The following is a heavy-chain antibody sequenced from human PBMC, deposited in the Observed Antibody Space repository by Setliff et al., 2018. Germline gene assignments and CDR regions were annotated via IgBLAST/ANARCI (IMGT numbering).Heavy chain of an antibody. V-gene: IGHV1-69*13. CDR2: LIPILRKT. CDR3: ARELRSPFWHIDF. CDR1: GGTFSSDV. Sequence: ASVKVSCKASGGTFSSDVITWVRQAPGQGLEWMGRLIPILRKTNYAENFQGRVSITADGSTNTVHMEVTSLRTEDTAVYYCARELRSPFWHIDFWGQGTLVTV. J-gene: IGHJ4*02. D-gene: IGHD3-16*01.